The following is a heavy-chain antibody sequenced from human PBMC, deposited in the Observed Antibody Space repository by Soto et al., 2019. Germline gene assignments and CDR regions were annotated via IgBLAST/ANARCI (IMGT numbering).Heavy chain of an antibody. V-gene: IGHV3-30*18. J-gene: IGHJ6*02. CDR3: AKDHCSGGSCYPFGAHGMDV. Sequence: PGGSLRLSCAVCGFIVRSHAMHWVRQAPGKGLEWVAVISYDGNNKFYADSVKGRSTISRDSSTNTVYLQMNSLRAEDTAIYYCAKDHCSGGSCYPFGAHGMDVWGLGTTVTVSS. D-gene: IGHD2-15*01. CDR2: ISYDGNNK. CDR1: GFIVRSHA.